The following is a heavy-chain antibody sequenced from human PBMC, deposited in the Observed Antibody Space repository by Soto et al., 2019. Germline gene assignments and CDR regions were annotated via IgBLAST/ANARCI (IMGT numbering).Heavy chain of an antibody. D-gene: IGHD3-22*01. Sequence: APLKVSCKASGGTFSSYAISWVRQAPGQGLEWIGGIIPMFGTAKYAQKFQGRVTITADESTSTAYMELSSLRSEDTAVYYCAVIKYYDSSGYYYSRYYFDYWG. CDR3: AVIKYYDSSGYYYSRYYFDY. J-gene: IGHJ4*01. V-gene: IGHV1-69*13. CDR1: GGTFSSYA. CDR2: IIPMFGTA.